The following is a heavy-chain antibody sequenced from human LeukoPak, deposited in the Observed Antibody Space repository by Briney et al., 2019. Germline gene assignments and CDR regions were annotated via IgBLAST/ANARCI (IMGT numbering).Heavy chain of an antibody. CDR3: AREGDFWSGYDDAFDI. V-gene: IGHV3-72*01. D-gene: IGHD3-3*01. J-gene: IGHJ3*02. CDR2: TRNKANSYTT. Sequence: GGSLRLSCAASGFTFSDHYMDWVRQAPGKGLEWVGRTRNKANSYTTEYAASVKGRFTISRDDSKNSLYLQMNSLKTEDTAVYYCAREGDFWSGYDDAFDIWGQGTMVTVSS. CDR1: GFTFSDHY.